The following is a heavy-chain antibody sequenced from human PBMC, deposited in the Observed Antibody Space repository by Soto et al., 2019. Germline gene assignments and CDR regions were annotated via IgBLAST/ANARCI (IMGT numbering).Heavy chain of an antibody. CDR1: GGTFSSYA. Sequence: SVKVSCKASGGTFSSYAISWVRQAPGQGLEWMGGIIPIFGTANYAQKFQGRVTITADESTSTAYMELSSLRSEDTAVYYCARGLMESSSSWSYFDYWGQGTLVTVSS. CDR2: IIPIFGTA. J-gene: IGHJ4*02. D-gene: IGHD6-13*01. CDR3: ARGLMESSSSWSYFDY. V-gene: IGHV1-69*13.